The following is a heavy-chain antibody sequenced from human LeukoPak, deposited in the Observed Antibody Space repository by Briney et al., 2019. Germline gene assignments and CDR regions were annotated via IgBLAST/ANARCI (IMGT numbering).Heavy chain of an antibody. V-gene: IGHV3-23*01. CDR1: GFTFSSYA. J-gene: IGHJ4*02. D-gene: IGHD3-22*01. CDR2: ISGSGGST. CDR3: AKDYYDSSSTYYFDY. Sequence: PGVSDRLSCAASGFTFSSYAMSWVRQAPGKGLEWVSAISGSGGSTYYADSVKGRFTISRDNSKNTLYLQMNSLRAEDTAVYYCAKDYYDSSSTYYFDYWGQGTLVTASS.